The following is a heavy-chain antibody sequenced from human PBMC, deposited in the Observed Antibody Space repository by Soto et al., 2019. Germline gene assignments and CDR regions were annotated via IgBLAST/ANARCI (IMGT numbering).Heavy chain of an antibody. CDR3: ARGVLF. J-gene: IGHJ4*02. Sequence: SETLSLTCTVSGVSITSHYWSWIRQPPGKGLEWIGYVHYTGSTSYNPSFESRVTISVDTSKNHFSLKANSVTAADTAVYYCARGVLFWGQGTQVTVSS. V-gene: IGHV4-59*11. CDR1: GVSITSHY. D-gene: IGHD1-1*01. CDR2: VHYTGST.